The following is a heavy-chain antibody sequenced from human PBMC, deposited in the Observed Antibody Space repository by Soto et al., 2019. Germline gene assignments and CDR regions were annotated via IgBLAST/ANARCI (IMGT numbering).Heavy chain of an antibody. V-gene: IGHV3-23*01. Sequence: EVQLLESGGGLVQPGGSLRLSCAASGFTFSSYAMSSVRQAPGKGLEWVSAISGSGGSTYYADSVKGRFTISRDNSMNTLYLQMNTLRAEATAVYDCVAVAGIWYAFDIWGQGTMVTVSS. CDR1: GFTFSSYA. CDR2: ISGSGGST. J-gene: IGHJ3*02. D-gene: IGHD6-19*01. CDR3: VAVAGIWYAFDI.